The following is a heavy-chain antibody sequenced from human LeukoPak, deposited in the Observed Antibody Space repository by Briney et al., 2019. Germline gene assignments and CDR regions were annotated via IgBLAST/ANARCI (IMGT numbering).Heavy chain of an antibody. Sequence: PGGSLRLSCAASGFTFSSNWMHWVRQAPGKGLVWVSRVNSDGTGTTYADSVEGRFTISRDNAKNTVYLQMNSLRAEDTAIYYCIRTLIVATSPYMDVWGKGTTVTVSS. CDR2: VNSDGTGT. CDR3: IRTLIVATSPYMDV. J-gene: IGHJ6*03. D-gene: IGHD5-12*01. CDR1: GFTFSSNW. V-gene: IGHV3-74*01.